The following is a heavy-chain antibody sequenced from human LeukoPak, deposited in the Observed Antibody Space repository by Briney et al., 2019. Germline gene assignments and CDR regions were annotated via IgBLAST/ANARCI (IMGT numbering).Heavy chain of an antibody. J-gene: IGHJ4*02. CDR3: ATAVASSSGWYADY. CDR2: ISSDESHK. V-gene: IGHV3-30*04. CDR1: GFTFSNYV. D-gene: IGHD6-19*01. Sequence: GGSLRLSCVASGFTFSNYVIHWVRQAPGMGLEWVAVISSDESHKYYADSVRGRFTISRDNSKNTLYLQMNSLRAEDTAVYYCATAVASSSGWYADYWGQGTLVTVSS.